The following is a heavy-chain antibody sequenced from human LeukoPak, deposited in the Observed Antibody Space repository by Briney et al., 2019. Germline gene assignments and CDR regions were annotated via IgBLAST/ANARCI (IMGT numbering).Heavy chain of an antibody. CDR2: INSVGSST. Sequence: GGSLRLSCAASGFTFSSNWMHWVRQTPGKGLVWVSGINSVGSSTSCADSVKGRFTISRDNAKNTLYLQMNCLRAEDTAVYYCARGIVGASDYWGQGTLVTVSS. V-gene: IGHV3-74*01. D-gene: IGHD1-26*01. J-gene: IGHJ4*02. CDR1: GFTFSSNW. CDR3: ARGIVGASDY.